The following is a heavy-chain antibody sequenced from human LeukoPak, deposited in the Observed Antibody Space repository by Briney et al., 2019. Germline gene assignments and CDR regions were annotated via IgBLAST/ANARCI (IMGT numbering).Heavy chain of an antibody. J-gene: IGHJ6*02. V-gene: IGHV1-46*01. CDR2: INPSGGST. CDR1: GYTFTSYY. Sequence: ASVKVSCKASGYTFTSYYMHWVRQAPGQGLEWMGIINPSGGSTSYAQKFQGRVTMTRDTSTSTVYMELSSLRSEDTAVYYCARSLGDQLLYLYYYGMDVWGQGTTVTVSS. CDR3: ARSLGDQLLYLYYYGMDV. D-gene: IGHD2-2*02.